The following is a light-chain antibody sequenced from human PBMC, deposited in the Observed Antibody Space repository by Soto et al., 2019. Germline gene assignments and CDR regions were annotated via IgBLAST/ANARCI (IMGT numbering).Light chain of an antibody. CDR2: TTS. V-gene: IGKV1-39*01. Sequence: DIQMPQSPSSLSASGGDRVTITCRASQTIAMYVNWFQQKPGKAPKPLIYTTSSLQSGVPPRFSGSGSDTDFTLTISRLQPEDSATYYCQQSFTTPYTFGQGTKLEI. CDR1: QTIAMY. J-gene: IGKJ2*01. CDR3: QQSFTTPYT.